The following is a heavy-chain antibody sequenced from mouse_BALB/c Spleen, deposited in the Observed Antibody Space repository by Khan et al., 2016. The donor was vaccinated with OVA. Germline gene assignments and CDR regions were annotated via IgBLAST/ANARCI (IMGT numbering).Heavy chain of an antibody. Sequence: EVELVESGGGLVKPGGSLKLSCAASGFTFSNYAMSWVRQTPEKRLEWVATVSSGGSFPYSPDSVTGRFTISRDNAKNTLYLQMSSLRSEDTAMYYCARQGGIYDGPFDYWGQGTTLTVSS. CDR2: VSSGGSFP. CDR1: GFTFSNYA. V-gene: IGHV5-9-3*01. D-gene: IGHD2-3*01. CDR3: ARQGGIYDGPFDY. J-gene: IGHJ2*01.